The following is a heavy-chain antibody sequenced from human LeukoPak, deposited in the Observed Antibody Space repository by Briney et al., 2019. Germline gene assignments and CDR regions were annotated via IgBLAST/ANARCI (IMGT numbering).Heavy chain of an antibody. CDR1: GFTVSSNY. CDR2: IYSGGST. Sequence: GGSLRLSCAASGFTVSSNYMSWVRQAPGKGLEWVSVIYSGGSTYYADSVKGRFTISRDNSKNTLYLQMNSLRAEDTAVYYCAKDRPSGWYDYWGQGTLVTVSS. CDR3: AKDRPSGWYDY. D-gene: IGHD6-19*01. V-gene: IGHV3-53*01. J-gene: IGHJ4*02.